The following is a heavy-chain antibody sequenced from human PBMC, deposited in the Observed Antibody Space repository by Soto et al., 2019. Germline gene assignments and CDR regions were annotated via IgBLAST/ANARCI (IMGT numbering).Heavy chain of an antibody. V-gene: IGHV2-5*02. CDR2: IYWDDDK. J-gene: IGHJ4*02. CDR1: GFSLTTSGVG. D-gene: IGHD3-3*01. CDR3: AHRVLRTVFGLVTTTAIYFDF. Sequence: QITLNESGPTLVKPRQTLTLTCTFSGFSLTTSGVGVGWIRQSPGKAPEWLALIYWDDDKPYSPSLKSRLTITKDTSKNPVVLTMADLDPADTATYYCAHRVLRTVFGLVTTTAIYFDFWGQGTPVAVSS.